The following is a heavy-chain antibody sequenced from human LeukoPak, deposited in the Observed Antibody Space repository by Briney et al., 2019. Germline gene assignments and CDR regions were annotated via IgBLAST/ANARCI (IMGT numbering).Heavy chain of an antibody. Sequence: PSETLSLTCAVYGGSFSGYYWSWLRQPPGKGLEWVGEINHSGSTNYNPSLKSRVTISVDTSKNQFSLKLSSVTAADTAVYYCATLGFVVVVAATSHFDYWGQGTLVTVSS. CDR3: ATLGFVVVVAATSHFDY. V-gene: IGHV4-34*01. CDR2: INHSGST. D-gene: IGHD2-15*01. J-gene: IGHJ4*02. CDR1: GGSFSGYY.